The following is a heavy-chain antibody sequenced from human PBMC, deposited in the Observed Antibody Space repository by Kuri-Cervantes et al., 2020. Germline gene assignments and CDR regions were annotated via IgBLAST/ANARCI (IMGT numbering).Heavy chain of an antibody. Sequence: GESLKISCAASGFTFSSYGMHWVRQAPGKGLEWVAVISYDGSNKYYADSVKGRFTISRDNSKNTLYLQMNSLRAEDTAVYYCAGDMTNYYDSRYYFDYWGQGTLVTVSS. CDR3: AGDMTNYYDSRYYFDY. D-gene: IGHD3-22*01. J-gene: IGHJ4*02. CDR1: GFTFSSYG. CDR2: ISYDGSNK. V-gene: IGHV3-30*03.